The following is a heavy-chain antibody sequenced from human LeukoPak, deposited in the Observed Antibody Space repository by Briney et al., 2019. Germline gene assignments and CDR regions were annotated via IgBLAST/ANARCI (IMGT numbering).Heavy chain of an antibody. Sequence: GGSLRLSCAASGFTFSSYSMNWVRQAPGKGLEWVSFISSSGSYIYYADSVKGRFTISRDNAKNSLYLQMNSLRAEDTAVYYCARDGSGWYYFDYWGQGTLVTVSS. V-gene: IGHV3-21*01. J-gene: IGHJ4*02. CDR1: GFTFSSYS. CDR2: ISSSGSYI. CDR3: ARDGSGWYYFDY. D-gene: IGHD6-19*01.